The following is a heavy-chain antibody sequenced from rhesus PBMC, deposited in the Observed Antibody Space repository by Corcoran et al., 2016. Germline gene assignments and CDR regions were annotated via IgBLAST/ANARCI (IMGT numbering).Heavy chain of an antibody. J-gene: IGHJ4*01. Sequence: QVQLQESGPGLVKPSETLSFTCAVSGGSISSNYWSWICYPPGKGLEWIGRNYGSGRATDYNTSLKSRVTISTDTSKNQFSLKLSSVTAADTAVYYCARVNSGSYYYFDYWGQGVLVTVSS. V-gene: IGHV4-160*01. CDR2: NYGSGRAT. CDR1: GGSISSNY. CDR3: ARVNSGSYYYFDY. D-gene: IGHD3-16*01.